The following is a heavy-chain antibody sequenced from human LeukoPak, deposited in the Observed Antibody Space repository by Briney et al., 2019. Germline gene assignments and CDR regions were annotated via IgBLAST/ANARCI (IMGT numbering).Heavy chain of an antibody. Sequence: GGSLRLSCAASGFTFSSYAMHWVRQAPGKGLEWLSSISRRSSYIYYADSLKGRLTISRDNAKNSVYLQMDSLRAEDTAVYYCARHRTASDHWGQGILVTVSS. CDR3: ARHRTASDH. CDR2: ISRRSSYI. J-gene: IGHJ4*02. V-gene: IGHV3-21*01. D-gene: IGHD3-16*02. CDR1: GFTFSSYA.